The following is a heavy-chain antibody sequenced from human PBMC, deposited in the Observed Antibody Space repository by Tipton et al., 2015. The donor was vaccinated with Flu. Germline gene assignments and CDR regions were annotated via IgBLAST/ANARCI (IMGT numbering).Heavy chain of an antibody. D-gene: IGHD3-10*01. CDR1: GYTFTDYY. CDR3: ATDHDYYGSGSEVYYYYGMDV. J-gene: IGHJ6*02. Sequence: QLVQSGAEVKKPGATVKISCKVSGYTFTDYYMHWVQQAPGKGLEWMGLVDPEDGETIYAEKFQGRVTITADTSTDTAYMELSSLRSEDTAVYYCATDHDYYGSGSEVYYYYGMDVWGQGTTVTVSS. V-gene: IGHV1-69-2*01. CDR2: VDPEDGET.